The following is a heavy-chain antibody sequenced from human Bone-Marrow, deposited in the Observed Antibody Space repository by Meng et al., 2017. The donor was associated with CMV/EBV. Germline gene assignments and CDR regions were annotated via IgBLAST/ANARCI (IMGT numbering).Heavy chain of an antibody. D-gene: IGHD5-12*01. CDR3: ARGPDIGAF. CDR2: ISTISSYI. Sequence: GESLKISCAASGFTFSSYSMNWVRQAPGKGLEWVSSISTISSYIYYADSVKGRFTISRDNAKNSLFLQMNSLRVEDTAVYYCARGPDIGAFWGQGTLVTVSS. V-gene: IGHV3-21*01. CDR1: GFTFSSYS. J-gene: IGHJ4*02.